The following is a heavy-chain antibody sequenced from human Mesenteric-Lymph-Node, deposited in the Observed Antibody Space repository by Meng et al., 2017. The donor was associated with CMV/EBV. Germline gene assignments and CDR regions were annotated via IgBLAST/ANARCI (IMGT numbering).Heavy chain of an antibody. Sequence: ASVKVSCKASGYTFTGYYMHWVRQAPGQGLEWMGWMNPNSGNTGYAQKFQGRVTITRNTSISTAYMELSSLRSEDTAVYYCARGRARFDPWGQGTLVTVSS. CDR1: GYTFTGYY. J-gene: IGHJ5*02. V-gene: IGHV1-8*03. CDR3: ARGRARFDP. CDR2: MNPNSGNT.